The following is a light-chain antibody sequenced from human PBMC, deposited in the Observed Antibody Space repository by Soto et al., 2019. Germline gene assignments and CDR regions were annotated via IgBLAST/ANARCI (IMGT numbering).Light chain of an antibody. CDR1: QNIASD. J-gene: IGKJ2*01. CDR3: QQRNSWPRT. CDR2: DVS. V-gene: IGKV3-11*01. Sequence: EIVLSQSPATLSLSPGERATLSCRASQNIASDLAWYQQIPGQAPRLLIWDVSNRATGVPARFSGSGSGADFTLTISSLEPEDSAVYYCQQRNSWPRTFGLGTKLEIQ.